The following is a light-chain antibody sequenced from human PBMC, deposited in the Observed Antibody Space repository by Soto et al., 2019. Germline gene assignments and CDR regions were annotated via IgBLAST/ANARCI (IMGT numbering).Light chain of an antibody. Sequence: DIVMTQSPDSLAVSLGERATINCKSSQSVLYSSRNKNYLAWYQQKPGQPPKLLISWASTRESGVPDRFSGSGSGTDFTLTISSLQAEDVAVYYCQQYFSTPFTFGPGTKVDIK. CDR2: WAS. CDR1: QSVLYSSRNKNY. CDR3: QQYFSTPFT. V-gene: IGKV4-1*01. J-gene: IGKJ3*01.